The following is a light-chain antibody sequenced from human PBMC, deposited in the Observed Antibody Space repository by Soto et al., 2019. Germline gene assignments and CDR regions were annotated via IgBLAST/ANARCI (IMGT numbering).Light chain of an antibody. CDR2: QVS. CDR1: QSLVYSDGHTY. Sequence: DVVVTPSPLSLPVTLGQPASISCRSSQSLVYSDGHTYLNWFQQRPGQSPRRLLYQVSKRDSGVADRFSGSGSGTEFTLRISRVAAEDVGVYYCMQGTHWPLTFGGGTKVDIK. V-gene: IGKV2-30*01. J-gene: IGKJ4*01. CDR3: MQGTHWPLT.